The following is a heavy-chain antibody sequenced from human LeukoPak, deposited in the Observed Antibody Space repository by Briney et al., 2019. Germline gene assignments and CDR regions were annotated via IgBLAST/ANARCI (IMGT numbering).Heavy chain of an antibody. J-gene: IGHJ4*02. Sequence: PSETLSLTCTVSGGSISSSSYYWGWIRQPPGKGLEWIGSIYYSGSTYYNPSLKSRVTISVDTSKNQFSLKLSSVTAADTAVYYCARLVRDTAMIYTFDYWGQGTLVTVSS. V-gene: IGHV4-39*01. CDR2: IYYSGST. CDR1: GGSISSSSYY. D-gene: IGHD5-18*01. CDR3: ARLVRDTAMIYTFDY.